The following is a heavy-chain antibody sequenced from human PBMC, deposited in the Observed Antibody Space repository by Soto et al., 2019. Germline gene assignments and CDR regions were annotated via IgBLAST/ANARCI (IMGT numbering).Heavy chain of an antibody. CDR3: ARRGSGSHYDY. V-gene: IGHV3-23*01. Sequence: EVQLLESGGGLVQPGGSLRLSCAASGFTFSSYAMRWVRQAPGKGLEWVSAISGSGGSTYYAESEKGRFTVSRNTSKNTLYLQLNSLRAEDTAVYYCARRGSGSHYDYWGQGTLVTVSS. CDR2: ISGSGGST. J-gene: IGHJ4*02. D-gene: IGHD1-26*01. CDR1: GFTFSSYA.